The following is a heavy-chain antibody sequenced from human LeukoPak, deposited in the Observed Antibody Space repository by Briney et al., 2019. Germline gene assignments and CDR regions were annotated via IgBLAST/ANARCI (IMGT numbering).Heavy chain of an antibody. CDR3: ARDKLQGQWLASDDAFDI. Sequence: GGSLRLSCAASGFTFSSYGRHWVRQAPGKGLEWVAVISYDGSNKYYAASEKGRFIISGDTTKNTLHLQINSMRADDTAVYYGARDKLQGQWLASDDAFDIWGQGTMVTVSS. CDR2: ISYDGSNK. J-gene: IGHJ3*02. CDR1: GFTFSSYG. V-gene: IGHV3-30*03. D-gene: IGHD6-19*01.